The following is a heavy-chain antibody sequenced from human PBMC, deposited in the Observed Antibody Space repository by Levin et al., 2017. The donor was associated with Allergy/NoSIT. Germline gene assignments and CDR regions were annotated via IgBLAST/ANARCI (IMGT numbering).Heavy chain of an antibody. Sequence: GESLKISCVASGFTFSNVWMTWVRQAPGKGLEWVGRILSKSAGETINYAAPVKGRFIIPRDDSKNTLSLQMNSLKIEDTAVYYCGVGVPASDYWGQGTLVTVSS. CDR3: GVGVPASDY. V-gene: IGHV3-15*05. D-gene: IGHD1-26*01. CDR1: GFTFSNVW. J-gene: IGHJ4*02. CDR2: ILSKSAGETI.